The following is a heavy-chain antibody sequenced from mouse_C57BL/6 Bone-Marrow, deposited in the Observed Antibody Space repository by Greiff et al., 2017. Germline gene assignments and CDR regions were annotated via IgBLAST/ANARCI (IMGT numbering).Heavy chain of an antibody. CDR3: ARGTVVATGYWDFDV. CDR1: GFTFSDYG. J-gene: IGHJ1*03. V-gene: IGHV5-17*01. D-gene: IGHD1-1*01. CDR2: ISSGSSTI. Sequence: EVQVVESGGGLVKPGASLKLSCAASGFTFSDYGMHWVRQAPEQGLEWVAYISSGSSTIYYADTVKGRFTISRDNAKNTLFLQMTSLTSEDTAMYYGARGTVVATGYWDFDVWGTGTAVTVSA.